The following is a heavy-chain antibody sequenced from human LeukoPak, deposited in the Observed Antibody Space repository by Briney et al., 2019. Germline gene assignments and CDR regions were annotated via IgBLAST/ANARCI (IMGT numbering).Heavy chain of an antibody. CDR2: IYYSGST. J-gene: IGHJ5*02. Sequence: PSETLSLTCTVSGGSISSGDYYWSWIRQPPGKGLEWIGYIYYSGSTYYNPSLKSRVTISVDTSKNQFSLKLSSVTAADTAVYYCARGTGSLGYNWFDPWAREPWSPSPQ. CDR1: GGSISSGDYY. D-gene: IGHD7-27*01. CDR3: ARGTGSLGYNWFDP. V-gene: IGHV4-30-4*08.